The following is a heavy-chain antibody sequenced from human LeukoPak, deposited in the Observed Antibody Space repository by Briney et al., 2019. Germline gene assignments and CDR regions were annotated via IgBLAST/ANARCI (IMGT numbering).Heavy chain of an antibody. CDR1: GGSISSTDYY. CDR3: ARQGVNNSPIFDY. J-gene: IGHJ4*02. V-gene: IGHV4-39*01. D-gene: IGHD1-14*01. Sequence: PSETLSLTCSVSGGSISSTDYYWGWIRQPPGKGLEWIEAIYYSGSTYSSPSLKSRVSTSVSTSLNQFSLKLTSVTAADTAVYYCARQGVNNSPIFDYWGQGILVTVSS. CDR2: IYYSGST.